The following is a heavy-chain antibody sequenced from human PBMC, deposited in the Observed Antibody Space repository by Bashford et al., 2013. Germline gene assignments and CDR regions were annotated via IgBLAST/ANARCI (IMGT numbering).Heavy chain of an antibody. CDR1: GYTFTTYG. V-gene: IGHV1-18*01. CDR2: ISGYSGNT. J-gene: IGHJ6*02. D-gene: IGHD3-22*01. CDR3: ARVVIDRGGDYSGMDV. Sequence: ASVKVSCKASGYTFTTYGISWVRQAPGQGLEWMGWISGYSGNTNYTQKLQGRVTMTTDTSTSTAYMELRSLRSDDTAVYYCARVVIDRGGDYSGMDVWGQGTTVTVSS.